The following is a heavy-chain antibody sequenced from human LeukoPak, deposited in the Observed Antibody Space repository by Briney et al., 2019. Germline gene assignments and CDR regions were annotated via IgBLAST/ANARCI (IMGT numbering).Heavy chain of an antibody. Sequence: PSQTLSLTCTVSGVSISSGGYYWSWIRQHPGKGLEWIGYIYYSGSTYYNPSLKSRVTISVDTSKNQFSLKLSSVTAADTAVYYCARVRTLWIKFAELPNWFDPWGQGTLVTVSS. CDR2: IYYSGST. V-gene: IGHV4-31*03. D-gene: IGHD5-12*01. J-gene: IGHJ5*02. CDR1: GVSISSGGYY. CDR3: ARVRTLWIKFAELPNWFDP.